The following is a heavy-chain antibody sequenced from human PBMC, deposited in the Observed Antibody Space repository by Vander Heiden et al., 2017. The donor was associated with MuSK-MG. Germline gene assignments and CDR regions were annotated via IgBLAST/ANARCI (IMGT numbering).Heavy chain of an antibody. Sequence: EVQLVESGGGLVQPGGSLRLSCEAFEISFDNDSMAWVRQGPGRGLEWVANINRDGSAGAQNYVDSVRGRFTISRDNAKNSLYLQMSSLRAEASAVYYCARDVGGGYLDYWGQGTLVTVSS. V-gene: IGHV3-7*03. CDR2: INRDGSAGAQ. D-gene: IGHD3-16*01. J-gene: IGHJ4*02. CDR3: ARDVGGGYLDY. CDR1: EISFDNDS.